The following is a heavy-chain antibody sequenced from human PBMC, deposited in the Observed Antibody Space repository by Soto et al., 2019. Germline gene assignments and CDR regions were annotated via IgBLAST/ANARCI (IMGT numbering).Heavy chain of an antibody. CDR1: GFTFSSYG. CDR3: ARDRGSSSSMGDY. J-gene: IGHJ4*02. CDR2: IWYDGSNK. Sequence: GGSLRLSCAASGFTFSSYGMHWVRQAPGKGLEWVAVIWYDGSNKYYADSVKGRFTISRDNSKNTLYLQRNSLRAEDPAVYYCARDRGSSSSMGDYWGQGTLVTVSS. D-gene: IGHD6-6*01. V-gene: IGHV3-33*01.